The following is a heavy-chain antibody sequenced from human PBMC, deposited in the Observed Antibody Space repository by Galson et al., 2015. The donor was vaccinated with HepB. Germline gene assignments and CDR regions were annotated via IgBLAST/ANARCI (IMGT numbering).Heavy chain of an antibody. CDR1: GFTFSSYS. CDR2: ISSSSSTI. Sequence: SLRLSCAASGFTFSSYSMNWVRQAPGKGLEWVSYISSSSSTIYYADSVKGRFTISRDNAKNSLYLQMNSLRDEDTAVYYCAREVGGYSYGFGDAFDIWGQGTMVTVSS. D-gene: IGHD5-18*01. J-gene: IGHJ3*02. CDR3: AREVGGYSYGFGDAFDI. V-gene: IGHV3-48*02.